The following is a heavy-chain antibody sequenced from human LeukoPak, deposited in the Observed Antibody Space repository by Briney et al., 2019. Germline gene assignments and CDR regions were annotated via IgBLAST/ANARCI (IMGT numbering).Heavy chain of an antibody. CDR3: AREGDGYTAGAFDI. V-gene: IGHV4-34*01. D-gene: IGHD5-24*01. Sequence: SETLSLTCAVYGGSFSGYYWSWIRQPPGKGLEWIGENNHSGSTNYNPSLKSRATISVDTSKNQFSLKLSSVTAADTAVYYCAREGDGYTAGAFDIWGQGTMVTVSS. CDR1: GGSFSGYY. CDR2: NNHSGST. J-gene: IGHJ3*02.